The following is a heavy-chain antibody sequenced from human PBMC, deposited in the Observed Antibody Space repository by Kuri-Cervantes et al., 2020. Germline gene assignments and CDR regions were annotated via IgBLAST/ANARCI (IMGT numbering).Heavy chain of an antibody. D-gene: IGHD2-2*01. J-gene: IGHJ4*02. CDR3: ARGVVPAAMGIDY. CDR2: MNPNSGNT. CDR1: GDTLSNYA. Sequence: ASVKVSCKASGDTLSNYAISWVRQATGQGLEWMGWMNPNSGNTGYAQKFQGRVTMTWDTSTSTVYMELSSLRSEDTAVYYCARGVVPAAMGIDYWGQGTLVTVSS. V-gene: IGHV1-8*02.